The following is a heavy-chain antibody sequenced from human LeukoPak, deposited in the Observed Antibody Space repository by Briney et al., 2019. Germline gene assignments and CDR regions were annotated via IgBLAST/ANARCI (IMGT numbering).Heavy chain of an antibody. CDR1: GGSISSYY. CDR3: ARHGYNLYYFDY. J-gene: IGHJ4*02. CDR2: IYYSGST. Sequence: SETLSPTCTVSGGSISSYYWSWIRQPPGKGLEWIGYIYYSGSTNYNPSLKSRVTISVDTSKNQFSLKLSSVTAADTAVYYCARHGYNLYYFDYWGQGTLVTVSS. V-gene: IGHV4-59*08. D-gene: IGHD1-14*01.